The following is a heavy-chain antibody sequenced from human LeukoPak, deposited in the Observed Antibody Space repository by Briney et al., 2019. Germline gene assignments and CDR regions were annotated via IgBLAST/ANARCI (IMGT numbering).Heavy chain of an antibody. CDR3: AKVVTRQDHYGMDV. CDR2: ISYDGSNK. V-gene: IGHV3-30-3*01. D-gene: IGHD4-11*01. Sequence: GGSLRLSCAASGFTFSSYAMHWVRQAPGEGLEWVAVISYDGSNKYYADSVKGRFTISRDNSKNTLYLQMNSLRAEDTAVYYCAKVVTRQDHYGMDVWGQGTTVTVSS. J-gene: IGHJ6*02. CDR1: GFTFSSYA.